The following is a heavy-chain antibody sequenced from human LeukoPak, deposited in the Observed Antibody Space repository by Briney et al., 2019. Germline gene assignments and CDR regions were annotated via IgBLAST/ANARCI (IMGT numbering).Heavy chain of an antibody. D-gene: IGHD3-22*01. CDR2: INHSGST. J-gene: IGHJ4*02. CDR3: ARPGPTYYYDSSGYFG. Sequence: SETLSLTCAVYGGSFSGYYWSWIRQPPGKGLEWIGEINHSGSTNYNPSLKSRVTISVDTSKNQLSLKLSSVTAADTAVYYCARPGPTYYYDSSGYFGWGQGTLVTVSS. V-gene: IGHV4-34*01. CDR1: GGSFSGYY.